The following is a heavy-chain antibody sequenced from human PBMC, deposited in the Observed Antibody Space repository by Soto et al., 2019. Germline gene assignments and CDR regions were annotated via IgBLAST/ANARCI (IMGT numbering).Heavy chain of an antibody. CDR3: VREDDGGDRDYYGLDV. V-gene: IGHV4-30-4*08. J-gene: IGHJ6*02. CDR1: GGSRINEHYH. CDR2: IHYTGSV. D-gene: IGHD2-21*02. Sequence: SETLSLTWTFSGGSRINEHYHLTWIRKAPGKGLEWIGYIHYTGSVRYNPSLQSRITMSVDTSKNLFSLNLSSVTAADTAVYFCVREDDGGDRDYYGLDVWAQGPMLTLSS.